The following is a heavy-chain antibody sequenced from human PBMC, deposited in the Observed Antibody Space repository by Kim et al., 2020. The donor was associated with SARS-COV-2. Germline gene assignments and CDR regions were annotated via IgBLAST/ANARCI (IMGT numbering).Heavy chain of an antibody. D-gene: IGHD3-10*01. CDR2: ISYDGSNK. J-gene: IGHJ4*02. CDR1: GFTFSSYG. Sequence: GGSLRLSCAASGFTFSSYGMHWVRQAPGKGLEWVAVISYDGSNKYYADSVKGRFTISRDNSKNTLYLQMNSLRAEDTAVYYCAKDGGRYYGSGSYYTLDYWGQGTLVTVSS. V-gene: IGHV3-30*18. CDR3: AKDGGRYYGSGSYYTLDY.